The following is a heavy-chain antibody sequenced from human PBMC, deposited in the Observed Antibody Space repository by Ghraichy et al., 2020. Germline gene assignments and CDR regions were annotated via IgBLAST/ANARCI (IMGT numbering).Heavy chain of an antibody. Sequence: SETLSLTCTVSGGSISSYYWSWIRQPPGKGLEWIGYIYYSESTNYNPSLKSRVTISVDTSKNQFSLKLSSVTAADTAVYYCARDTFHHRGYDAFDIWGQGTMVTVSS. J-gene: IGHJ3*02. CDR1: GGSISSYY. D-gene: IGHD5-12*01. CDR2: IYYSEST. V-gene: IGHV4-59*01. CDR3: ARDTFHHRGYDAFDI.